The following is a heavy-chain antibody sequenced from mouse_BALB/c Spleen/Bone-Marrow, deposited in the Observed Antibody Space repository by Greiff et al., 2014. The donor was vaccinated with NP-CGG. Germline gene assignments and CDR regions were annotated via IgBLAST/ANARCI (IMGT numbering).Heavy chain of an antibody. D-gene: IGHD1-2*01. J-gene: IGHJ4*01. CDR1: GFNIEDTY. V-gene: IGHV14-3*02. Sequence: VQLKQSGAELVKPGASVKLSCTASGFNIEDTYMHWVKQRPEQGLEWIGRIDPANGNTKYDSKFQGKATITADSSSNTAYLQLSILTIKDTDVYYCAGITTAAYYVMDYWGQGTSVTVSS. CDR2: IDPANGNT. CDR3: AGITTAAYYVMDY.